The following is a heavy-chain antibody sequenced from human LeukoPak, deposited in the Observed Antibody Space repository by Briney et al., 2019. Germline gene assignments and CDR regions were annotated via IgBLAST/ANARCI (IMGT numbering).Heavy chain of an antibody. J-gene: IGHJ4*02. Sequence: GGSLRLSCAASGFTFSSYWMSWVRQAPGKGLEWVANIKQDGSEKYYVDSVKGRFTVSRDNAKNSLYLQMNSLRAEDTAVYYCARGGGSSSWYEDYWGQGTLVTVSS. CDR3: ARGGGSSSWYEDY. CDR2: IKQDGSEK. D-gene: IGHD6-13*01. CDR1: GFTFSSYW. V-gene: IGHV3-7*01.